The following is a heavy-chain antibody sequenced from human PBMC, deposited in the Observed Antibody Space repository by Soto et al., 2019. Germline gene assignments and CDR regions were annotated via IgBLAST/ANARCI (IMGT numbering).Heavy chain of an antibody. CDR1: GYTFTNYA. J-gene: IGHJ5*02. CDR3: ARGPSGSCNWFAP. CDR2: INAGSGYT. D-gene: IGHD6-13*01. V-gene: IGHV1-3*01. Sequence: ASVKVSCKASGYTFTNYAIHWVRQGPGQRLEWMGWINAGSGYTKYSQKFQGAVTITRDTSASTAYMELSSLRSEDTAVYYCARGPSGSCNWFAPWGQGTLVTVSS.